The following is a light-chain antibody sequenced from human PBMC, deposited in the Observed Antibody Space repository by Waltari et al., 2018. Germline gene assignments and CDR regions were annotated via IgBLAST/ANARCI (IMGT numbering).Light chain of an antibody. CDR1: QSVNDY. CDR2: DAS. J-gene: IGKJ4*01. V-gene: IGKV3-11*01. CDR3: QQRSNWPLT. Sequence: EVVLTQSPATLSLSPGERATLSCRASQSVNDYLAWYQQKPGQAPRLLMYDASNGATGIPARFSGSGSGTDFTLTISSLESEDFAVYYCQQRSNWPLTFGGGTKVEIK.